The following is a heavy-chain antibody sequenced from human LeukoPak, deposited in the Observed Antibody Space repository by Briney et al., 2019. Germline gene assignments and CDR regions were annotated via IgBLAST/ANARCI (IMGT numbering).Heavy chain of an antibody. CDR1: GGSISSYY. D-gene: IGHD5-18*01. V-gene: IGHV4-59*01. J-gene: IGHJ4*02. CDR2: IYYSGST. Sequence: SETLSLTCTVSGGSISSYYWSWIRQPPGKGLEWIGYIYYSGSTNYNPSLKSRVTISVDTSKNQFSLKLSSVTAADTAVYYCAISDTACTSSDYWNQATLVIVAS. CDR3: AISDTACTSSDY.